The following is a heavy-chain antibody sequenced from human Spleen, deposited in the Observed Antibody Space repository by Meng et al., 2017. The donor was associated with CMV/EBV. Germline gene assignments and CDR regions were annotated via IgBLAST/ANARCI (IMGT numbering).Heavy chain of an antibody. Sequence: FTFSSYWMSWVRQAPGKGLEWVANIKQDGSEKYYVDSMKGRFTISRDNAKNSLYLQMNSLRAQDTAVYYCAREPDIVVVPAATRYFDYWGQGTLVTVSS. V-gene: IGHV3-7*01. CDR1: FTFSSYW. J-gene: IGHJ4*02. CDR2: IKQDGSEK. D-gene: IGHD2-2*01. CDR3: AREPDIVVVPAATRYFDY.